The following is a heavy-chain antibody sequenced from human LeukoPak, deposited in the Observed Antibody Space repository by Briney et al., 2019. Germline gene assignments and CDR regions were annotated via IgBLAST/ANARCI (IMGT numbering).Heavy chain of an antibody. Sequence: PSETLSLTCTVSGGSISSNSYSWGWIRQPPGKGLEWIGSIYYSGNTYYNPSLKSRVTISVDTSKNQFSLKLSSVTAADTAMYYCVKSGGYGLIDYWGQGTLVTVSS. CDR3: VKSGGYGLIDY. CDR1: GGSISSNSYS. J-gene: IGHJ4*02. CDR2: IYYSGNT. V-gene: IGHV4-39*01. D-gene: IGHD6-19*01.